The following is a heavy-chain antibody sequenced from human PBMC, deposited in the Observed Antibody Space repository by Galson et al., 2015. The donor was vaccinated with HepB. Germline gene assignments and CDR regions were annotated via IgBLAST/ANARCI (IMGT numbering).Heavy chain of an antibody. Sequence: SETLSLTCTVSGGSISSYYWSWIRQPPRKGLEWIGYIYYRGSTNYNPSLKSRVTISVDTSKNQFSLKLSSVTAADTAVYYCARGYCINGVCYKNCFDPWGQGTLVTVSS. CDR1: GGSISSYY. J-gene: IGHJ5*02. V-gene: IGHV4-59*08. D-gene: IGHD2-8*01. CDR3: ARGYCINGVCYKNCFDP. CDR2: IYYRGST.